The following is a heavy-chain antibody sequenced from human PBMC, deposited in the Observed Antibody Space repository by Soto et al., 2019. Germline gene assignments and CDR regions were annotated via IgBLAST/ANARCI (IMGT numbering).Heavy chain of an antibody. CDR2: INHSGST. D-gene: IGHD3-22*01. V-gene: IGHV4-34*01. CDR3: AESLDYYDSSGRFYYGMDV. Sequence: ETLSLTCAVYGGSFSGYYWSWIRQPPGKRLEWIGEINHSGSTNYNPSLKSRVTISVDTSKNQFSLKLSSVTAADTAVYYCAESLDYYDSSGRFYYGMDVWGQGTTVTVSS. J-gene: IGHJ6*02. CDR1: GGSFSGYY.